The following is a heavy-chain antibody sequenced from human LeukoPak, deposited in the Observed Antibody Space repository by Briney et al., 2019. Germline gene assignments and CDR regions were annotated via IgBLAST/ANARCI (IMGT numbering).Heavy chain of an antibody. J-gene: IGHJ4*02. V-gene: IGHV1-69*13. CDR2: IIPIFGTA. Sequence: GASVKVSCKASGGTFSSYAISWVRQAPGQGLEWVGGIIPIFGTANYAQKFQGRVTITADESTSTAYMELSSLRSEDTAVYYCARGGAYYDILTGRISWPDYFDYWGQGTLVTVSS. CDR3: ARGGAYYDILTGRISWPDYFDY. CDR1: GGTFSSYA. D-gene: IGHD3-9*01.